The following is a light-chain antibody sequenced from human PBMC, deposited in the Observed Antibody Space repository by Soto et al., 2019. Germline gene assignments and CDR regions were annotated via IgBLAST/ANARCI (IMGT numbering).Light chain of an antibody. V-gene: IGKV3-11*01. CDR1: ESVSLS. J-gene: IGKJ1*01. CDR3: QERTGWPPWT. CDR2: DAS. Sequence: EVVLTQSPATLSLSPGGRATLSCRASESVSLSLACYQHRPGQAPRLLIYDASKRASGFPARFSGSGSGTDFTLTISSLEPEDFAVYYCQERTGWPPWTFGQGTKVDIK.